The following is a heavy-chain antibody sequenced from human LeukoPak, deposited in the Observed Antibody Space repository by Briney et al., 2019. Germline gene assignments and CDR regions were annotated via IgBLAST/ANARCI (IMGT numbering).Heavy chain of an antibody. CDR3: ARGISSSLCGY. D-gene: IGHD6-13*01. CDR1: GGPFSGYY. V-gene: IGHV4-34*01. Sequence: PSETLSLTCAVYGGPFSGYYWSWIRQPPGKGLEWVGEINHSRSTNYDPSLKSRVTISVDKSINQFALKLSSGTGGDMAVYYCARGISSSLCGYWGQGTRVSVFS. CDR2: INHSRST. J-gene: IGHJ4*02.